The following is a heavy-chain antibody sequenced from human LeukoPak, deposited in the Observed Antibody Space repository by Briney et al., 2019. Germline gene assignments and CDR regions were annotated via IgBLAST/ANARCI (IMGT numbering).Heavy chain of an antibody. V-gene: IGHV1-18*01. D-gene: IGHD6-13*01. J-gene: IGHJ4*02. Sequence: APGKVSCKASGYTLTSYGITWVRQAPGQRLECLGWISAYNGNTNYAQKLQCRATMPSQTSTRTAYSELRSPGSDHTTGYYIARDHPVLSRQQLVISSTVFDYWGQGTLVTVSS. CDR2: ISAYNGNT. CDR3: ARDHPVLSRQQLVISSTVFDY. CDR1: GYTLTSYG.